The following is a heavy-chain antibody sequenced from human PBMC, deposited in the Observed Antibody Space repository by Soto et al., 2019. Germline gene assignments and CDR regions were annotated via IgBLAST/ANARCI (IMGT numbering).Heavy chain of an antibody. CDR1: GGSISSGGYY. Sequence: PSETLSLTCTVSGGSISSGGYYWSWIRQHPGKGLEWIGYIYFIGSTYYNPSLKILVTISLDTSKNHFSLKLSSVTAADTAVYYCASSPFSEVIMDVWGQGTTVT. CDR2: IYFIGST. J-gene: IGHJ6*02. D-gene: IGHD2-21*01. V-gene: IGHV4-31*01. CDR3: ASSPFSEVIMDV.